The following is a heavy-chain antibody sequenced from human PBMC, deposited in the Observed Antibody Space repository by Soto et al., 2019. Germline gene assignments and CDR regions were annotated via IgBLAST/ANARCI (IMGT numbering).Heavy chain of an antibody. Sequence: QVQLVESGGGVVQPGRSLRLSCAASGFTFSSYGMHWVRQAPGKGLEWVAVIWYDGSNKYYADSVKGRFTISRDNSKNSVYLQMNSLRAEDTAVYYCARDPVGNDILTGYYFDYWGQGTLVTVSS. D-gene: IGHD3-9*01. CDR3: ARDPVGNDILTGYYFDY. J-gene: IGHJ4*02. CDR1: GFTFSSYG. CDR2: IWYDGSNK. V-gene: IGHV3-33*01.